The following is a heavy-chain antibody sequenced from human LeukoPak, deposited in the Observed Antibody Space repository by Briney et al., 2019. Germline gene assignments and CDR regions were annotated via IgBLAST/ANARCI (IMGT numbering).Heavy chain of an antibody. CDR2: IRSSGSPI. CDR1: GFTFSDYS. V-gene: IGHV3-48*02. CDR3: VRDPDALDF. Sequence: GGSLRLSCAASGFTFSDYSMNWVRQAPGKGLEWVAYIRSSGSPIYYEDSVKGRFTISRDNAKNSLYLQMNSLRDEDTAVYYCVRDPDALDFWGQGTPVTVSS. J-gene: IGHJ4*02.